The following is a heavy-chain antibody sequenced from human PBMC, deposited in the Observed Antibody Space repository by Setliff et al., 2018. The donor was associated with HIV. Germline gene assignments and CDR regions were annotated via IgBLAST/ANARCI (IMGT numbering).Heavy chain of an antibody. V-gene: IGHV1-18*01. CDR1: GGTFSSYA. J-gene: IGHJ6*03. D-gene: IGHD2-2*01. CDR3: ARDGSRDGYKYAWSYYYYYMDV. CDR2: INPNSGGT. Sequence: ASVKVSCKASGGTFSSYAISWVRQAPGQGLEWMGWINPNSGGTNYAQKLQGRVTMTTDTSTSTAYMELRSLRSDDTAVYYCARDGSRDGYKYAWSYYYYYMDVWGKGTTVTVSS.